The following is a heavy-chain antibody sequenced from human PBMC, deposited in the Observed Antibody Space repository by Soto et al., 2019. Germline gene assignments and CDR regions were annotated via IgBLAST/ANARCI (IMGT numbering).Heavy chain of an antibody. CDR2: IKSKTDGGTT. D-gene: IGHD3-3*01. J-gene: IGHJ1*01. V-gene: IGHV3-15*01. CDR1: GFTFSNAW. CDR3: TTDLLPYDFWSGYSGGEYFQH. Sequence: GGSLRLSCAASGFTFSNAWMSWVRQAPGKGLEWVGRIKSKTDGGTTDYAAPVKGRFTISRDDSKNTLYLQMNSLKTEDTAVYYCTTDLLPYDFWSGYSGGEYFQHWGQGTLVTVSS.